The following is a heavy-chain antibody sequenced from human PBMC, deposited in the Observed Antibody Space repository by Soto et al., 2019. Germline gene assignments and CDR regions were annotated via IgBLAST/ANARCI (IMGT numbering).Heavy chain of an antibody. CDR2: INAGNGNT. CDR1: GYTFTSYA. CDR3: ARGGDCSSTSCYAYYYYYYMDV. J-gene: IGHJ6*03. V-gene: IGHV1-3*01. D-gene: IGHD2-2*01. Sequence: VASVKVSCKASGYTFTSYAMHWVRQAPGQRLEWMGWINAGNGNTKYSQKFQGRVTITRDTSASTAYTELSSLRSEDTAVYYCARGGDCSSTSCYAYYYYYYMDVWGKGTTVTVSS.